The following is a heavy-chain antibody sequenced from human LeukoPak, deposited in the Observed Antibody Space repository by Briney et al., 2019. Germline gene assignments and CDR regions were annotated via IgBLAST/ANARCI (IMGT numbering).Heavy chain of an antibody. V-gene: IGHV3-53*01. D-gene: IGHD2-2*02. CDR1: GFTFDDYA. Sequence: PGGSLRLSCAASGFTFDDYAMHWVRQAPGKGLEWVSVIYSGGSTYYADSVKGRFTISRDNSKNTLYLQMNSLRAEDTAVYYCARVGYCSSTSCYTEVVGYWGQGTLVTVSS. CDR2: IYSGGST. J-gene: IGHJ4*02. CDR3: ARVGYCSSTSCYTEVVGY.